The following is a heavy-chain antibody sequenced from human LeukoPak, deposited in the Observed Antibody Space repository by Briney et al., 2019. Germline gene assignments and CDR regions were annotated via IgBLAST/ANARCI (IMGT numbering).Heavy chain of an antibody. D-gene: IGHD3-3*01. J-gene: IGHJ3*02. CDR2: ISSSSSYI. CDR3: ARDGTTYYDFWSGYYTVGDAFDI. Sequence: PGGSLRLSCVASGFTFSSYSMNWVRQAPGKGLEWVSSISSSSSYIYYADSVKGRFTISRDNAKNSLYLQMNSLRAEDTAVYYCARDGTTYYDFWSGYYTVGDAFDIWGQGTMVTVSS. V-gene: IGHV3-21*01. CDR1: GFTFSSYS.